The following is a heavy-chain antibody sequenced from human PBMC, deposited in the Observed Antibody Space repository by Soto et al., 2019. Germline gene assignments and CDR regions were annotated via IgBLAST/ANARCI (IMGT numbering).Heavy chain of an antibody. V-gene: IGHV1-69*01. CDR1: GGTFSSYA. D-gene: IGHD2-2*01. CDR2: IIPIFGTA. Sequence: QVQLVQSGAVVKKPGSSVKVSCKASGGTFSSYAISWVRQAPGQGLEWMGGIIPIFGTANYAQKFQGRVTITADESTSTAYMELSSLRSEDTAVYYCAGARGYCSSTSCFNADYWGQGTLVTVSS. CDR3: AGARGYCSSTSCFNADY. J-gene: IGHJ4*02.